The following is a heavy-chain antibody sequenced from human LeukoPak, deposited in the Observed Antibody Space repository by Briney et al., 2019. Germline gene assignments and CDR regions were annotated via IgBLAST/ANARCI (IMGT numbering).Heavy chain of an antibody. CDR1: GGSFNEYY. Sequence: PSETLSLTCVVYGGSFNEYYWTWIRQPPGKGLEWIGEINHRGNTNYNPSLKSRVTISVDTSKNQFSLNLNSVTAADTAVYYCAMPHIPPGFDPWGQGTLVTVSS. CDR2: INHRGNT. D-gene: IGHD2-2*01. V-gene: IGHV4-34*01. CDR3: AMPHIPPGFDP. J-gene: IGHJ5*02.